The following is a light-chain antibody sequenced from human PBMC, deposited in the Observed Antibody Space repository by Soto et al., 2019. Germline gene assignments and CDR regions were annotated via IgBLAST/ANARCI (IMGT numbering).Light chain of an antibody. CDR3: CSYAGSYTYV. CDR1: SSNVGGYNY. Sequence: QSALTQPRSVSGSPGQSVTISCTGTSSNVGGYNYVSWYQQHPGKAPKLMIYDVNKRPSGVPDRFSGSKSGNTASLTISGLQAEDEADYCCCSYAGSYTYVFGTGTKLTVL. CDR2: DVN. V-gene: IGLV2-11*01. J-gene: IGLJ1*01.